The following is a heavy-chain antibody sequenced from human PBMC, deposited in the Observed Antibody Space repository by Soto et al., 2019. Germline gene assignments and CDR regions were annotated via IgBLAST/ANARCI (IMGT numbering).Heavy chain of an antibody. V-gene: IGHV3-30-3*01. CDR1: AFTFSNFP. Sequence: QVQLVESGGGVVQPGRSLRLSCAASAFTFSNFPMHWVRQAPGKGLEWVAVISYGGINNYYADSVKGRFTISRDDSKNTVYLQMNELRPEDTAVYFCARTTVVSGTQDFDYWGQGTLVTVSS. D-gene: IGHD4-4*01. CDR3: ARTTVVSGTQDFDY. CDR2: ISYGGINN. J-gene: IGHJ4*02.